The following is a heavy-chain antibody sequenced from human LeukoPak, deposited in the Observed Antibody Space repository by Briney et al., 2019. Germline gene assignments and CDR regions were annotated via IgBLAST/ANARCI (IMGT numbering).Heavy chain of an antibody. CDR2: IYPLDSDT. CDR3: ARHLQLERLYYYGMDV. V-gene: IGHV5-51*01. D-gene: IGHD1-1*01. CDR1: GYSFTNYW. Sequence: GESLKISCKGSGYSFTNYWIGWVRQMPGKGLEWMGIIYPLDSDTRYSPSFQGQVTISADKSISTAFLQWNSLKASDTAMYYCARHLQLERLYYYGMDVWGQGTTVTVSS. J-gene: IGHJ6*02.